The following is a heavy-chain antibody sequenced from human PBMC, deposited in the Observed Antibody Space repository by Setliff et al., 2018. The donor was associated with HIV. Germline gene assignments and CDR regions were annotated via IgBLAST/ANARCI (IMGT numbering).Heavy chain of an antibody. CDR1: GFSFSDYW. J-gene: IGHJ4*02. CDR2: IQNDGSAT. Sequence: PGGSLRLSCEVSGFSFSDYWMHWVRRVPGKGLLWVSRIQNDGSATWYADSGKGRFTISRDNARNTLYLQMNSLRADDTGVYYCARDGPALYDSGIRYWGQGSLVTVSS. CDR3: ARDGPALYDSGIRY. V-gene: IGHV3-74*01. D-gene: IGHD3-10*01.